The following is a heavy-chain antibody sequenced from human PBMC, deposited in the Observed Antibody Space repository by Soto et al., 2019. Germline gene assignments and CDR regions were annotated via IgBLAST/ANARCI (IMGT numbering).Heavy chain of an antibody. V-gene: IGHV4-39*01. CDR1: GDSIISSTYY. CDR2: IYHSGNT. Sequence: PSETLSLTCTVSGDSIISSTYYWGWIRQPPGKGLEWIGSIYHSGNTYYNPSLKSRVTISVDTSKNQFSLNLYSVIAADTAVYYCARLWFGQRPPDYWGQGILVTVSS. D-gene: IGHD3-10*01. CDR3: ARLWFGQRPPDY. J-gene: IGHJ4*02.